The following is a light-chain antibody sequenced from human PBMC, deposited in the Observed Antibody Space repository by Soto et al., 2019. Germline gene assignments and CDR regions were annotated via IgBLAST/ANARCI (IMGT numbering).Light chain of an antibody. J-gene: IGKJ3*01. CDR1: QTVSNS. Sequence: EIVMTQSPATLSVSPGERVTLSCRASQTVSNSLAWYQQKPCQAPSLLIYGASTRATGIPARFSGRGSGTEFPPHISSLQSEDFAVYYRQQYNTWPPPSESVGPGTKVDIK. V-gene: IGKV3D-15*01. CDR3: QQYNTWPPPSES. CDR2: GAS.